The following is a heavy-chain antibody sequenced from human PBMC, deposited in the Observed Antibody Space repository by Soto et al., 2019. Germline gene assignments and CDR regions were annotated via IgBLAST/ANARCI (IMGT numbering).Heavy chain of an antibody. D-gene: IGHD6-13*01. Sequence: SVKVSCKASCYTFTSYGISWVRQAPGQGLEWMGWISAYNGNTNYAQKLQGRVTMTTDTSTSTAYMELRSLRSDDTAVYYCARVRFRALVLPGKKTNWFDPWGQGTLVTVSS. J-gene: IGHJ5*02. CDR1: CYTFTSYG. CDR2: ISAYNGNT. CDR3: ARVRFRALVLPGKKTNWFDP. V-gene: IGHV1-18*01.